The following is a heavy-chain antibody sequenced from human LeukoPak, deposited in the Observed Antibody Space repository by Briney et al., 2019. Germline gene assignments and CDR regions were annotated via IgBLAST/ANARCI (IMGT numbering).Heavy chain of an antibody. D-gene: IGHD2-2*01. Sequence: ASVKVSCKASGGTFSSYAISWMRQAPGQGLEWMGRIIPILGIANYAQKFQGRVTITADKSTSTAYMELSSLRSEDTAVYYCARVSGPHKDIVVVPAALGDYYYYGMDVWGQGTTVTVSS. CDR2: IIPILGIA. CDR3: ARVSGPHKDIVVVPAALGDYYYYGMDV. V-gene: IGHV1-69*04. CDR1: GGTFSSYA. J-gene: IGHJ6*02.